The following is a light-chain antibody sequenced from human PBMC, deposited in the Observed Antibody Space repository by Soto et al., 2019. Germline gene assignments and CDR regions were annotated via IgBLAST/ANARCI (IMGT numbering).Light chain of an antibody. CDR2: EVS. V-gene: IGLV2-14*01. J-gene: IGLJ3*02. Sequence: SVLTQPASVSGSPGQSITISCTGTSSVVGGYNYVSWYQQHPGKAPKLMIYEVSNRPSGVSNRFSGSKSGNTASLTISGLQAEDEADYYYSSYTSSSTLVFGGGTKLTVL. CDR1: SSVVGGYNY. CDR3: SSYTSSSTLV.